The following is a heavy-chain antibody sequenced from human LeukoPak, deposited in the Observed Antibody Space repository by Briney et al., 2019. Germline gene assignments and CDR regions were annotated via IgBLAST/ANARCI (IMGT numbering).Heavy chain of an antibody. V-gene: IGHV4-30-4*01. D-gene: IGHD1-26*01. CDR3: AREVPWVWNFDL. CDR2: IYYSGST. J-gene: IGHJ2*01. CDR1: GGSISSGDYY. Sequence: PSETLSLTCTVSGGSISSGDYYWSWIRQPPGTGLEWIGYIYYSGSTYYNPSLKSRVTISVDTSKNQFSLKPNSVTAADTAVYYCAREVPWVWNFDLWGRGTLVTVSS.